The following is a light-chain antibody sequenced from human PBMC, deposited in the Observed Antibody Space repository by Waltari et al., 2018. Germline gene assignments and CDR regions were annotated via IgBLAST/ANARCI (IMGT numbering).Light chain of an antibody. CDR3: LHLNNFPLS. J-gene: IGKJ4*01. V-gene: IGKV1-9*01. CDR1: QGIITH. CDR2: AAS. Sequence: DIQLTQSPSFLSASVRDRVTITCRASQGIITHLAWYQQKPGKGPKLLIYAASTLQSDIPSRFSGSGSGTEFTLTISSLQSEDFATYYCLHLNNFPLSFGGGTKVELK.